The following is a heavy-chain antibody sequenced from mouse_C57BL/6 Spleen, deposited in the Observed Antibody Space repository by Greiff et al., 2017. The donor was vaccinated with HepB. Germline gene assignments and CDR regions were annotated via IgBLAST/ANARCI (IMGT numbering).Heavy chain of an antibody. D-gene: IGHD2-4*01. V-gene: IGHV1-18*01. CDR3: ARGFYDYDVPYFDD. J-gene: IGHJ2*01. CDR1: GYTFTDYN. Sequence: VQLQQSGPELVKPGASVKIPCKASGYTFTDYNMDWVKQSHGKSLEWIGDINPNNGGTIYNQKFKGKATLTVDKSSSTAYMELRSLTSEDTAVYYCARGFYDYDVPYFDDWGQGTTLTVSS. CDR2: INPNNGGT.